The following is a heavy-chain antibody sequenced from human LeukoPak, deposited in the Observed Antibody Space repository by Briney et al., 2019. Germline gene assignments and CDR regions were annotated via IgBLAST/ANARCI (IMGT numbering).Heavy chain of an antibody. J-gene: IGHJ6*02. D-gene: IGHD3-22*01. CDR1: GFTFSCYA. V-gene: IGHV3-30-3*01. CDR3: ARGEYYDNSNHYLKPMDV. Sequence: GGSLRLSCAASGFTFSCYAMHWVRQAPGKGLEWVAVISYDGSNKYYADSVKGRFTISRDNSKNTLYLQMNSLRAEDTAVYYCARGEYYDNSNHYLKPMDVWGQGTTVTVSS. CDR2: ISYDGSNK.